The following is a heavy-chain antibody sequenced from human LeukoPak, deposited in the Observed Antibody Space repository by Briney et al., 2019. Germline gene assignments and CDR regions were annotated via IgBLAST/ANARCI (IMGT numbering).Heavy chain of an antibody. J-gene: IGHJ4*02. CDR3: ARVNLAVAGTPVTFDFDY. D-gene: IGHD6-19*01. V-gene: IGHV3-21*01. CDR2: ISSSSNYI. Sequence: KSGGALRLSCAASGFTFSSYSMNWVRQAPGKGLEWVSSISSSSNYIYYADSVKGRFTISRDNAKNSLYLQMNSLRAEDTAVYYCARVNLAVAGTPVTFDFDYWGQGTLVTVSS. CDR1: GFTFSSYS.